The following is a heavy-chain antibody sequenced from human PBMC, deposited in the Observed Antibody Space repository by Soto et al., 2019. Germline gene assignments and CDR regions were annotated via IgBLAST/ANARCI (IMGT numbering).Heavy chain of an antibody. CDR1: GYAFTSYK. CDR2: INPHNGKT. CDR3: ARLYSDGSGFYYREFDY. V-gene: IGHV1-18*01. D-gene: IGHD3-22*01. J-gene: IGHJ4*02. Sequence: VQLVQSGVEVKKPGASVKVSCEASGYAFTSYKISWLRQAPGQGLEWLGWINPHNGKTGYAQKVQDRVTMTADTSTSTAYMELRSVRSDDTAMCYCARLYSDGSGFYYREFDYWGQGTLVTVSS.